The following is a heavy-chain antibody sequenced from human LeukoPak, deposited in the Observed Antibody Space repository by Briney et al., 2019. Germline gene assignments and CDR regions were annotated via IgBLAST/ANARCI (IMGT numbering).Heavy chain of an antibody. V-gene: IGHV4-59*08. CDR2: IFSGTT. CDR1: GDSISSDY. CDR3: ARTRPQDHGTSYKDV. Sequence: SETLSLTCDVSGDSISSDYWSWIRQSPEKGLEWIGFIFSGTTTYNPSLQSRVTISVDTSKNKFYLKLTSVTAADTAVYYCARTRPQDHGTSYKDVWGKGTTVTVSS. J-gene: IGHJ6*03. D-gene: IGHD4-17*01.